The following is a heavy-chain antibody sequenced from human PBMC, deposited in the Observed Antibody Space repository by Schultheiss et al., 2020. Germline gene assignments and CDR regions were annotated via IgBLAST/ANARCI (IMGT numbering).Heavy chain of an antibody. D-gene: IGHD5-18*01. CDR3: ATHPRGYNYGVLDY. CDR1: GFTFSSYG. CDR2: ISYDGSNK. J-gene: IGHJ4*02. Sequence: GGSLRLSCAASGFTFSSYGMHWVRQAPGKGLEWVAVISYDGSNKYYADSVKGRFTISRDNAKNTLYLQMNSLRAEDTTLYYCATHPRGYNYGVLDYWGQGTLVTVSS. V-gene: IGHV3-30*03.